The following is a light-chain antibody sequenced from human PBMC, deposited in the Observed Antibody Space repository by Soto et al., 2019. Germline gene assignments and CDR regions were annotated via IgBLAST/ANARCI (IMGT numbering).Light chain of an antibody. CDR1: QVISAS. CDR2: AAS. J-gene: IGKJ5*01. Sequence: DIQMTQSPSSLSATVGDRVTITCRASQVISASLAWYLVKSGKAPKLLIYAASTLESGVPSRFSATVSGTEFSLTITSLQPEDFATYYCQQLFDSPITFAQGTRLEI. CDR3: QQLFDSPIT. V-gene: IGKV1-9*01.